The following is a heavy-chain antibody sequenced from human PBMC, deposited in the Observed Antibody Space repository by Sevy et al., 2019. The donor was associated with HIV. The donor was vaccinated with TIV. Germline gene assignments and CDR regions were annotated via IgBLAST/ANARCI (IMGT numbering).Heavy chain of an antibody. V-gene: IGHV3-15*01. CDR3: TRTTVVTIVAY. CDR1: GFTFSNAW. D-gene: IGHD4-17*01. J-gene: IGHJ4*02. Sequence: GGSLRLSCAASGFTFSNAWMSWVRQAPGKGLEWVGRIKSKTDGGTTDYATPVKGRFTISRDDSKNTLYLQMNSLKTEDTAVYYCTRTTVVTIVAYWGQGTLVTVSS. CDR2: IKSKTDGGTT.